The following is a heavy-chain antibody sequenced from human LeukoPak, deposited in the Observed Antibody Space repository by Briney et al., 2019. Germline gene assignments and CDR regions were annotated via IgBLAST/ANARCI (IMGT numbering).Heavy chain of an antibody. V-gene: IGHV1-2*02. Sequence: ASVTVSCKASGYTFTDYYMHWLRQAPGHGFDWMGGINLNDGDTNYAQKFQGRVTMTRDTSISTAHMEVSRLRSDDTAVYYCARANFLYCSSSTCLFDYWGQGTLVTVSS. CDR2: INLNDGDT. CDR1: GYTFTDYY. D-gene: IGHD2-2*01. J-gene: IGHJ4*02. CDR3: ARANFLYCSSSTCLFDY.